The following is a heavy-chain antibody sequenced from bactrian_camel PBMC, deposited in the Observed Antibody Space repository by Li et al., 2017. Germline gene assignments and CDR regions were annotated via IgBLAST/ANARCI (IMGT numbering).Heavy chain of an antibody. Sequence: DVQLVESGGGSVQPGGSLRLSCGASGHTYSSNCMGWFRQAPGKEREGVAFVYFGGGSTYYADSVKGRFTISPGNATNTVSLQMNSLKPEDTAMYYCAADRMACLRPSVQLASYNFWGQGTQVTVS. V-gene: IGHV3S40*01. CDR2: VYFGGGST. J-gene: IGHJ4*01. CDR3: AADRMACLRPSVQLASYNF. CDR1: GHTYSSNC.